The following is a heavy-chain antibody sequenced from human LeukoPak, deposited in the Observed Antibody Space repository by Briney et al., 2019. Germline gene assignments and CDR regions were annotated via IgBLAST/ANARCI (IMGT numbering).Heavy chain of an antibody. V-gene: IGHV4-34*01. D-gene: IGHD3-22*01. CDR1: GGSFSGYY. CDR3: ARDLGYYDSSGYSRYWYFDL. CDR2: INHSGST. Sequence: EPSETLSLTCAVYGGSFSGYYWSWIRQPPGKGLEWIGEINHSGSTNYNPSLKSRVTISVDTSKNQFSLKLSSVTAADTAVYYCARDLGYYDSSGYSRYWYFDLWGRGTLVTVSS. J-gene: IGHJ2*01.